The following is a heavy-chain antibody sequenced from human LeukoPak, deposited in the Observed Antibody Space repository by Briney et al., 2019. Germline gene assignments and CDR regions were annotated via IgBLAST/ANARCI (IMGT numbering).Heavy chain of an antibody. CDR3: ARDFDSSGYYDY. D-gene: IGHD3-22*01. J-gene: IGHJ4*02. Sequence: SETLPLTCAVYGGSFSGYYWSWIRQPPGKGLEWIGEINHSGSTNYNPSLKSRVTISVDTSKNQFSLKLSSVTAADTAVYYCARDFDSSGYYDYWGQGTLVTVSS. CDR1: GGSFSGYY. CDR2: INHSGST. V-gene: IGHV4-34*01.